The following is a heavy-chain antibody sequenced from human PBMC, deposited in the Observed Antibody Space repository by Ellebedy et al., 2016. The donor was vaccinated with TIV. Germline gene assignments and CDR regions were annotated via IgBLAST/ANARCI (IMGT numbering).Heavy chain of an antibody. J-gene: IGHJ6*02. CDR2: IYSGGST. Sequence: GGSLRLXCAASGFTVSSNYMSWVRQAPGKGLEWVSVIYSGGSTYYAGSVKGRFTISRDNSKNTLYLQMNSLRAEDTAVYYCARDTNYYGMDVWGQGTTVTVSS. CDR3: ARDTNYYGMDV. CDR1: GFTVSSNY. V-gene: IGHV3-66*01.